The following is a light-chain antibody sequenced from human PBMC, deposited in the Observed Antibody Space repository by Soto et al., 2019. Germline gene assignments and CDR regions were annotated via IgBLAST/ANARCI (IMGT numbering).Light chain of an antibody. CDR1: QSVRSRY. J-gene: IGKJ2*01. CDR3: QLYDNSPMYT. Sequence: IVLTQSPGTLSLSPGERATLSCRASQSVRSRYLVWYQQKPGQAPRLLIYGASSRATGIPDRFSGSGSGTDFTLTISRLEPEDFAVYYCQLYDNSPMYTFGQGTKLEIK. V-gene: IGKV3-20*01. CDR2: GAS.